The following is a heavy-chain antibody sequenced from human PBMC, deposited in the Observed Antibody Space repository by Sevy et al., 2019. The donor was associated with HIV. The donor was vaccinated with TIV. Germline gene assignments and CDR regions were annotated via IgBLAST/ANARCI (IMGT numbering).Heavy chain of an antibody. Sequence: GGSLSLSCAASGFTFSNYGIHWVRQAPGKGLEWVEVISYDGSNKYYADSVKGRFTISRDNTKNTLYLQMNSLKVEDTAVYYCAKEAAGGYYYYYGMDVWGQGTTVTVSS. V-gene: IGHV3-30*18. CDR3: AKEAAGGYYYYYGMDV. CDR2: ISYDGSNK. D-gene: IGHD3-10*01. J-gene: IGHJ6*02. CDR1: GFTFSNYG.